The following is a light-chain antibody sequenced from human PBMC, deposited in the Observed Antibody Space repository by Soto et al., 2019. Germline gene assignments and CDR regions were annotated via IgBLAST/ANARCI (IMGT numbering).Light chain of an antibody. CDR1: SSDVGYYDY. J-gene: IGLJ3*02. V-gene: IGLV1-51*01. CDR3: GTWDKSLSAGV. Sequence: QSALTQPPSASGFPGQSVTISCTGTSSDVGYYDYVSWYQQHPGKAPKLVIYENNKRPSGIPDRFSGSKSGTSATLGITGLQTGDEADYYCGTWDKSLSAGVFGGGTKLTVL. CDR2: ENN.